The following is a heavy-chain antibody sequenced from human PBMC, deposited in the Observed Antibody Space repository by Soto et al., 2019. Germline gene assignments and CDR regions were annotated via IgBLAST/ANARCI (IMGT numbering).Heavy chain of an antibody. J-gene: IGHJ1*01. CDR1: GDSISSADYC. CDR3: ARMLAYCGVDCFSGYFQQ. D-gene: IGHD2-21*02. Sequence: QVQLQESGPGLVKPSQTLSLTCTVSGDSISSADYCWNWIRQHPGKGLEWIGFLCYSGTTYYNPSLKSRVTISKDTSTNQFSLKLSSVTVADTAVYHCARMLAYCGVDCFSGYFQQWGQGTLVTVSS. V-gene: IGHV4-31*03. CDR2: LCYSGTT.